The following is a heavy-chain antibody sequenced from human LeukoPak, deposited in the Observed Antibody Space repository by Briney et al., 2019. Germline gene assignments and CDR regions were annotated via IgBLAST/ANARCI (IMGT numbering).Heavy chain of an antibody. Sequence: SETLSLTCAVYGGSFSGYYWSWIRQPPGKGLEWIGEINHSGSTNYNPSLKSRVTISVDTSKSQFSLKPSSVTAADTAVYYCARVVVVAAQHSYGMDVWGQGTTVTVSS. CDR1: GGSFSGYY. CDR2: INHSGST. J-gene: IGHJ6*02. CDR3: ARVVVVAAQHSYGMDV. V-gene: IGHV4-34*01. D-gene: IGHD2-15*01.